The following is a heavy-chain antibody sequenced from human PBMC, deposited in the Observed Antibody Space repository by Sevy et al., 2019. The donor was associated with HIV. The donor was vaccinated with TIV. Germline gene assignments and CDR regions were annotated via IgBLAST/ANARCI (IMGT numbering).Heavy chain of an antibody. CDR3: ARSSYSTARFDY. CDR1: GGSISSYY. J-gene: IGHJ4*02. Sequence: SETLSLTCTVSGGSISSYYWSWIRQPPGKGLEWIGYIYYSGSTNYNPSLKSRVTISVDTSKNQFSLMLNSVTAADTALYYCARSSYSTARFDYWGQGALVTVSS. D-gene: IGHD6-13*01. V-gene: IGHV4-59*01. CDR2: IYYSGST.